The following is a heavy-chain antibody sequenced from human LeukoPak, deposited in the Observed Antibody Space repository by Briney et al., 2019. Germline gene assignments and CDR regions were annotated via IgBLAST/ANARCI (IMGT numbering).Heavy chain of an antibody. V-gene: IGHV3-30*02. Sequence: GGSLRLSCAASGFTFSSYGMHWVRQAPGKGLEWAAVIWYDGSNKYYADSVKGRFTISGDNSKNTVFLQMNSLRAEDTAVYYCAKGWGEGGAVFDYWGQGTLVTVSS. CDR1: GFTFSSYG. J-gene: IGHJ4*02. CDR2: IWYDGSNK. CDR3: AKGWGEGGAVFDY. D-gene: IGHD3-10*01.